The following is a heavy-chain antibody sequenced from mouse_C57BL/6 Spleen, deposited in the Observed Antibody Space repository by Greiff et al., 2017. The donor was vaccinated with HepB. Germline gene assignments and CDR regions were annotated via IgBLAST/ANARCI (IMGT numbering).Heavy chain of an antibody. CDR1: GFTFSDFY. CDR3: ARDAHYYGSTFYYAMDY. Sequence: EVKVVESGGGLVQSGRSLRLSCATSGFTFSDFYMEWVRQAPGKGLEWIAASRNKANDYTTEYSASVKGRFIVSRDTSQSILYLQMNALRAEDTAIYYCARDAHYYGSTFYYAMDYWGQGTSVTVSS. CDR2: SRNKANDYTT. V-gene: IGHV7-1*01. D-gene: IGHD1-1*01. J-gene: IGHJ4*01.